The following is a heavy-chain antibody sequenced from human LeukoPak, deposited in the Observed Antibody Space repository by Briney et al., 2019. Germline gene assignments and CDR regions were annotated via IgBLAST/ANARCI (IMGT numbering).Heavy chain of an antibody. D-gene: IGHD1-7*01. CDR3: ASITGTTRSYNWFDP. V-gene: IGHV3-48*01. Sequence: ESGGSLRLSCAASGFTFSSYSMNWVRQAPGEGLEWVSYISSSSSTIYYADSVKGRFTISRDNAKNSLYLQMNSLRAEDTAVYYCASITGTTRSYNWFDPWGQGTLVTVSS. CDR2: ISSSSSTI. CDR1: GFTFSSYS. J-gene: IGHJ5*02.